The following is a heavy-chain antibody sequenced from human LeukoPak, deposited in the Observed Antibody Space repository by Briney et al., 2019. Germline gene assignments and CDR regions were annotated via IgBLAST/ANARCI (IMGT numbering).Heavy chain of an antibody. CDR3: AKPHVDSEYYFDY. Sequence: PGGSLRLSCAASGFTLSSYGMHWVRQAPGKGLEWVAVISYDGSNKYYADSVKGRFTISRDNSKNTLYLQMNSLRAEDTAVYYCAKPHVDSEYYFDYWGQGTLVTVSS. V-gene: IGHV3-30*18. CDR2: ISYDGSNK. D-gene: IGHD5-12*01. J-gene: IGHJ4*02. CDR1: GFTLSSYG.